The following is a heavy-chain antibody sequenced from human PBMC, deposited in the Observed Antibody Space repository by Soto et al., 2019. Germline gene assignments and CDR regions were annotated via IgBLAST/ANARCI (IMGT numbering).Heavy chain of an antibody. CDR3: ARPLIGNTVDL. J-gene: IGHJ3*01. D-gene: IGHD1-7*01. CDR1: GFTFNTYF. Sequence: HVQLLQSGGELKKPGASVKVSCNTSGFTFNTYFISWVRQAPGQGLEWMGWISPYNGNTKYGEKFQGRVTMTTDTITRTAYMDLSSLRSEDTAVYYCARPLIGNTVDLWGQGTTVIVSS. V-gene: IGHV1-18*01. CDR2: ISPYNGNT.